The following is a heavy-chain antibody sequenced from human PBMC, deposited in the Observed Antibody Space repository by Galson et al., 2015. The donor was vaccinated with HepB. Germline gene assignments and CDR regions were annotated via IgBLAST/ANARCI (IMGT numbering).Heavy chain of an antibody. Sequence: SVKVSCKASGYTFTSYGISWVRQAPGQGLEWMGWIRAYNGNTNYAQKLQGRVTMTTDTSTSTAYMELRSLRSDDTAVYYCARDQDQRHSSSWYGNYYYYGMYVCGQGTKVTVSS. CDR2: IRAYNGNT. CDR1: GYTFTSYG. CDR3: ARDQDQRHSSSWYGNYYYYGMYV. D-gene: IGHD6-13*01. J-gene: IGHJ6*02. V-gene: IGHV1-18*04.